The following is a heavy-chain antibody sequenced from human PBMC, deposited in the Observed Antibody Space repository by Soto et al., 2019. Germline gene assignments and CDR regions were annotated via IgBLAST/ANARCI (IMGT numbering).Heavy chain of an antibody. V-gene: IGHV4-30-4*02. D-gene: IGHD3-3*01. CDR3: ARGAARNTIFRVVMSDGHY. J-gene: IGHJ4*02. Sequence: SDTLSLTCTVSGVSISSGDYYWSWIRQPPGKGLEWIGYIYDSESTYYNPSLKSRATISVDTSKNQFSLKLSSVTAADTAVYYCARGAARNTIFRVVMSDGHYWGKGTLGTVS. CDR2: IYDSEST. CDR1: GVSISSGDYY.